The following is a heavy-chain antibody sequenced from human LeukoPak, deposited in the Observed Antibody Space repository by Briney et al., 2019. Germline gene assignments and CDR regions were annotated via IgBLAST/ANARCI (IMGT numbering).Heavy chain of an antibody. CDR3: AKDRGSAGHWFDP. V-gene: IGHV3-30*02. CDR1: GFTFSSYG. CDR2: IRYDGSNK. J-gene: IGHJ5*02. Sequence: PGGSLRLSCAASGFTFSSYGMHWARQAPGKGLEWVAFIRYDGSNKYYADSVKGRFTISRDNSKNTLYLQMNSLRAEDTAVYYCAKDRGSAGHWFDPWGQGTLVTVSS.